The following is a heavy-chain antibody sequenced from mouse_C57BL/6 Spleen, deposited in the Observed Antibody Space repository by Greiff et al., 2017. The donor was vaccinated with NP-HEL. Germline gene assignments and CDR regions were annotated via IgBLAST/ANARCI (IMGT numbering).Heavy chain of an antibody. CDR1: GYTFPSYW. Sequence: QVQLQQPGAELVRPGSSVKLSCKASGYTFPSYWMDWVKQRPGQGLEWIGNIYPSDSETHYNQKFKDKATLTVDKSSSTAYMQLSSLTSEDSAVYYCARTGSSYGYWYFDVWGTGTTVTVSS. D-gene: IGHD1-1*01. J-gene: IGHJ1*03. CDR2: IYPSDSET. V-gene: IGHV1-61*01. CDR3: ARTGSSYGYWYFDV.